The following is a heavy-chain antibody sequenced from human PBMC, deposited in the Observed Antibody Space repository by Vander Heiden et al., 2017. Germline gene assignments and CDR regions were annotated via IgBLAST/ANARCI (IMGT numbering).Heavy chain of an antibody. Sequence: QVQLVQSGAEVKKPGSSVKVSCKASGGTVSSYAISWVRQAPGQGLEWMGGIIPIFGTATYAQKFQGRVTITADESTSTAYMELSSLRSEDTAVYYCARRSSYYYYYYGMDVWGQGTTVTVSS. V-gene: IGHV1-69*01. CDR2: IIPIFGTA. CDR3: ARRSSYYYYYYGMDV. J-gene: IGHJ6*02. CDR1: GGTVSSYA. D-gene: IGHD6-6*01.